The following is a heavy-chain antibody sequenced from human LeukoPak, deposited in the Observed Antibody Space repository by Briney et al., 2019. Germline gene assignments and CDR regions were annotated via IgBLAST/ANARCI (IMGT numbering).Heavy chain of an antibody. CDR1: GGSFSGYY. J-gene: IGHJ3*02. V-gene: IGHV4-34*01. CDR2: INHSGST. CDR3: ARRLKDFWSGYYTGGAFDI. Sequence: SETLSLTCAVYGGSFSGYYWSWIRQPPGKGLEWIGEINHSGSTNYNPSLKSRVTISVDTSKNQFSLKLSSVTAADTAVYYCARRLKDFWSGYYTGGAFDIWGQGTMVTVSS. D-gene: IGHD3-3*01.